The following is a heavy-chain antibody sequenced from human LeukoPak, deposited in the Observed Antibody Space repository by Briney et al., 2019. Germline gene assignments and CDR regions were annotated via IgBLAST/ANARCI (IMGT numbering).Heavy chain of an antibody. D-gene: IGHD5-18*01. Sequence: PGGSLRLSCAASGFTFSSYGMHWVRQAPGKGLEWVAVISYDGSNKYYADSVKGRFTISRDNSKNTLYLQMNSLRVEDTAMYYCAKDRVKYSYGYFDYWGQGTLVTVSS. CDR1: GFTFSSYG. V-gene: IGHV3-30*18. J-gene: IGHJ4*02. CDR2: ISYDGSNK. CDR3: AKDRVKYSYGYFDY.